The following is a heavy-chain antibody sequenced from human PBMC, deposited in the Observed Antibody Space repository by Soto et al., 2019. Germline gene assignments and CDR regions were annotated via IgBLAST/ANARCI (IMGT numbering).Heavy chain of an antibody. D-gene: IGHD6-19*01. J-gene: IGHJ5*02. Sequence: EVQLVETGGGLIQPGGSLRLSCAASGFSISIYYMSWVRQAPGKGLEWVSIIHSGGNTDYADSVKGRFTVSRDNSKNTVYLQMNSLRAEDTAIYYCASIAVAEGFDPWGQGTLVTVSS. CDR3: ASIAVAEGFDP. CDR1: GFSISIYY. V-gene: IGHV3-53*02. CDR2: IHSGGNT.